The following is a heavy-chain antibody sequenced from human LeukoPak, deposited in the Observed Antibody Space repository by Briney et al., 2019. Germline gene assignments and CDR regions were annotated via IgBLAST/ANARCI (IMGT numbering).Heavy chain of an antibody. D-gene: IGHD3-3*01. J-gene: IGHJ6*02. CDR2: IYYSGST. Sequence: SETLSLTCSVSGASITSYYWSWIRQPPGKGPEWIGYIYYSGSTNYNPSLKSRVTISVDTSKNQFSLKLSSVTAADTAVYYCARSQQDITIFGVVTLYGMDVWGQGTTVTVSS. CDR1: GASITSYY. V-gene: IGHV4-59*01. CDR3: ARSQQDITIFGVVTLYGMDV.